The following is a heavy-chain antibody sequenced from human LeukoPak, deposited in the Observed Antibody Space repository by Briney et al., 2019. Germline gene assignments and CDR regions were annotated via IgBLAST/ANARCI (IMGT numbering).Heavy chain of an antibody. CDR2: ISWNSGSI. Sequence: GGSLRLSCAASGFTFDDYAMHWVRQAPGKGLEWVSGISWNSGSIGYADSVKGRFTISRDNAKNSLYLQMNSLRAEDTAVYYCAREWSTMIVVVKGLRGGAAFDIWGQGTMVTVSS. V-gene: IGHV3-9*01. J-gene: IGHJ3*02. CDR1: GFTFDDYA. CDR3: AREWSTMIVVVKGLRGGAAFDI. D-gene: IGHD3-22*01.